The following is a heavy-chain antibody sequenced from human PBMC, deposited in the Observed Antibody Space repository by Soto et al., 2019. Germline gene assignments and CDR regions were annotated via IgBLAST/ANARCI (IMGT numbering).Heavy chain of an antibody. CDR1: GGSINGDY. J-gene: IGHJ4*02. CDR3: AKEDSRYFDS. Sequence: SESLSLTCTVSGGSINGDYWTWIRQPPGKGLEWIGYIYNSGSTNYNPSLKSRVTISVDTSRNQFSLKLNSVTAADTAVYYCAKEDSRYFDSWGQGTLVTV. CDR2: IYNSGST. V-gene: IGHV4-59*01.